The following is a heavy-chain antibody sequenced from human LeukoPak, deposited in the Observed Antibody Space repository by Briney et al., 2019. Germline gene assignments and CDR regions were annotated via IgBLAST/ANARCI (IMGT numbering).Heavy chain of an antibody. CDR2: INHSGST. CDR3: ARGRRIAARRHYYYIDV. D-gene: IGHD6-6*01. V-gene: IGHV4-34*01. CDR1: GGSFSGYY. J-gene: IGHJ6*03. Sequence: SETLSLTCAVYGGSFSGYYWSWIRQPPGKGLEWIGEINHSGSTNYNPSLKSRVTISVDTSKNQFSLKLSSVTAADTAVYYCARGRRIAARRHYYYIDVWGKGTTVTVSS.